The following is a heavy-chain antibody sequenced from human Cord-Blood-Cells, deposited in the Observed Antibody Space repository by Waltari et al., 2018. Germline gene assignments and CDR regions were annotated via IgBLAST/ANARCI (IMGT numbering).Heavy chain of an antibody. V-gene: IGHV3-9*01. J-gene: IGHJ4*02. CDR1: GFTFDDYA. CDR3: AKARGSYFDY. CDR2: ISWNSGSI. Sequence: EVQLVESGGGLVQPGRSLRLSCAASGFTFDDYAMHWVRQAPGKGLEWVSGISWNSGSIGYADSVKGRFTISRDNAKNSLYLQMNSLRAEDTALYYCAKARGSYFDYWGQGTLGTVSS. D-gene: IGHD1-26*01.